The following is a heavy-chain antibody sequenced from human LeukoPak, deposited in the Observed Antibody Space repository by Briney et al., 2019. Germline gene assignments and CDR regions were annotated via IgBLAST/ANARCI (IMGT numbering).Heavy chain of an antibody. V-gene: IGHV4-39*01. J-gene: IGHJ4*02. Sequence: SETLSLTCTASGDSISSSTYYWGWIRQPPGKGPEWIGTIFYTGSTYYTPSLKSRVTISVDTSKNQFSMKLRSITAADSAVYYCATQGTYGGIDHWGQGTLVTVSS. CDR1: GDSISSSTYY. CDR2: IFYTGST. D-gene: IGHD4-23*01. CDR3: ATQGTYGGIDH.